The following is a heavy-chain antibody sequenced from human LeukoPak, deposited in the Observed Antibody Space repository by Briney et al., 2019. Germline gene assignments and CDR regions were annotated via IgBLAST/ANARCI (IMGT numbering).Heavy chain of an antibody. CDR1: GFTFSSYA. J-gene: IGHJ4*02. Sequence: GGSLRLSCAVSGFTFSSYAMNWVRQAPGKGLEWVSYISSGGSTVYYADSVKGRFTISRDNAKNSLYLQMNSLRAEDTAVYYCARDRTLGYWGQGTLVTVSS. CDR3: ARDRTLGY. V-gene: IGHV3-48*03. CDR2: ISSGGSTV.